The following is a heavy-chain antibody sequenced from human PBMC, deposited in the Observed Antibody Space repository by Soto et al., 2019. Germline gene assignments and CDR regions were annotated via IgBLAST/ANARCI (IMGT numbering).Heavy chain of an antibody. V-gene: IGHV5-51*01. CDR1: GYSFTSYW. D-gene: IGHD2-15*01. J-gene: IGHJ6*02. CDR3: ARHGNYGMDV. Sequence: PWESRKISCNVYGYSFTSYWIGWFLQMPGKGLEWMGIIYPGDSDTRYSPSFQGQVTISSDKSISTAYLQWSSLKASDTAMYYCARHGNYGMDVWGQGTTVTV. CDR2: IYPGDSDT.